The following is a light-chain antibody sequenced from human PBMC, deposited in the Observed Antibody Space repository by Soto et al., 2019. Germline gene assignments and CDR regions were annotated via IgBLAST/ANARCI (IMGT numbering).Light chain of an antibody. CDR1: SGHSSYA. CDR3: QTWGTGIQV. Sequence: QLVLTQSPSASASLGASVKLTCTLSSGHSSYAIAWHQQHPEKGPRYLMKLNSAGSHSKGDGIPDRFSGSSSGAERYLTISSLQSEDEADYYCQTWGTGIQVFGGGTKLTV. V-gene: IGLV4-69*01. CDR2: LNSAGSH. J-gene: IGLJ2*01.